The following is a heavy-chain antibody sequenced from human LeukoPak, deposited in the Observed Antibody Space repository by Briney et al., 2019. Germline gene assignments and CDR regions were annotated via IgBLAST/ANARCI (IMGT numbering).Heavy chain of an antibody. CDR3: AKSAAAGDHYYGMDV. CDR2: INSDGGT. J-gene: IGHJ6*02. Sequence: GGSLRLSCAASGFTFSNYRMTWVRQAPGKGLEWVSTINSDGGTYYADSVKGRFTISRDNSNTLYLQMNSLRAEDTAVYYCAKSAAAGDHYYGMDVWGQGTTVTVSS. CDR1: GFTFSNYR. D-gene: IGHD6-13*01. V-gene: IGHV3-23*01.